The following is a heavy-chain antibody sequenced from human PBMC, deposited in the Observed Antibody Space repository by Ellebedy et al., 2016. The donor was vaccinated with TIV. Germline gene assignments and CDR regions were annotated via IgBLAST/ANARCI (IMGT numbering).Heavy chain of an antibody. CDR1: GGTFSSYA. J-gene: IGHJ6*02. Sequence: SVKVSXXASGGTFSSYAISWVRQAPGQGLEWMGGIIPIFGTANYAQKFQGRVTITADESTSTAYMELSSLRSEDTAVYYCASGPIPYYYYYYGMDVWGQGTTVTVSS. CDR2: IIPIFGTA. CDR3: ASGPIPYYYYYYGMDV. V-gene: IGHV1-69*13.